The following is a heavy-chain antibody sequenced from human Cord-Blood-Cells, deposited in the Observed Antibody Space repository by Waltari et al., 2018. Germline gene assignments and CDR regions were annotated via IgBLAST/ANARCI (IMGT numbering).Heavy chain of an antibody. Sequence: QVQLVQSGAEVKKPGASVKVSCKASGYTFTGYYMHWVRQAPGQGLEWMGRINPNSGGTNYAQKFQGRVTMTRDTSISTAYMELSRLRTDDTAVYYCARNYDILPGYYNWFDPWGQGTLVTVSS. J-gene: IGHJ5*02. CDR3: ARNYDILPGYYNWFDP. V-gene: IGHV1-2*06. CDR2: INPNSGGT. D-gene: IGHD3-9*01. CDR1: GYTFTGYY.